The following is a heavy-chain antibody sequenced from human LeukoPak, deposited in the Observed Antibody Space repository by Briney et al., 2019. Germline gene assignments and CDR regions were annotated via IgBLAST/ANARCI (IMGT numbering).Heavy chain of an antibody. Sequence: SETPSLTCTVSGGSISSGSYYWSWIRQPAGKGLEWIGRIYTSGSTNYNPSLKSRVTISVDTSKNQFSLKLSSVTAADTAVYYCARESLGDYYDFWSVQPLGHYYGMDVWGQGTTVTVSS. CDR2: IYTSGST. D-gene: IGHD3-3*01. J-gene: IGHJ6*02. V-gene: IGHV4-61*02. CDR3: ARESLGDYYDFWSVQPLGHYYGMDV. CDR1: GGSISSGSYY.